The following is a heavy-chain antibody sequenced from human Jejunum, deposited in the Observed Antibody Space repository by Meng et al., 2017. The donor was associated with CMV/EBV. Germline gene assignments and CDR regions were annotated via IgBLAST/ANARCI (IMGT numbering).Heavy chain of an antibody. CDR2: FYSSDTY. D-gene: IGHD1-26*01. V-gene: IGHV4-4*07. Sequence: HVLLQAADPGIVSPSQTLSRTCTVSVASLNTYHWGRLRQTAGKGLEWIGRFYSSDTYNYHPSLNSRVTMSLDTSKKQFSLILSSVTAADTARYYCARGPGASTREGFDHWGLGTLVTVS. J-gene: IGHJ4*02. CDR1: VASLNTYH. CDR3: ARGPGASTREGFDH.